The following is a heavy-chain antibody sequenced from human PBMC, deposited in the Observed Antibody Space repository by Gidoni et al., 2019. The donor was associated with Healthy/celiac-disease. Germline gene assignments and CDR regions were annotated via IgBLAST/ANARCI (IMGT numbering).Heavy chain of an antibody. D-gene: IGHD3-10*01. CDR1: GYSFTSYW. V-gene: IGHV5-10-1*03. Sequence: EVQRVQSGAEEKKPGEAMRIACKGSGYSFTSYWISWVRQMPGKGLEWMGRVDPSDSYTNSSPSFQGHVTISADKSLSTAYLQWSSLQASDTAMYYCASAYGSGSYPHYWGQGTLVTVSS. CDR2: VDPSDSYT. J-gene: IGHJ4*02. CDR3: ASAYGSGSYPHY.